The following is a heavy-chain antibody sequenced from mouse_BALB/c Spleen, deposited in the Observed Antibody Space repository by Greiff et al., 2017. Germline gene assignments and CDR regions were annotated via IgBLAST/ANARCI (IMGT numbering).Heavy chain of an antibody. Sequence: EVKVEESGGGLVQPGGSMKLSCVASGFTFSNYWMNWVRQSPEKGLEWVAEIRLKSNNYATHYAESVKGRFTISRDDSKSSVYLQMNNLRAEDTGIYYCTRKSYGYDAMDYWGQGTSVTVSS. CDR2: IRLKSNNYAT. J-gene: IGHJ4*01. CDR3: TRKSYGYDAMDY. V-gene: IGHV6-6*02. CDR1: GFTFSNYW. D-gene: IGHD1-2*01.